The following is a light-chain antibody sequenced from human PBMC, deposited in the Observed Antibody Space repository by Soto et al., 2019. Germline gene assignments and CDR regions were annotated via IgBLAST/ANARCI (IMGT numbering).Light chain of an antibody. CDR1: QSVSGN. CDR3: QQYSNWPPLT. J-gene: IGKJ4*01. CDR2: GAS. Sequence: EVVMTQSPATLSVSPGERATLSCRASQSVSGNLAWYQQKPDQAPRLLIYGASTRATGIPARFSGSVSGSEFTLTISSLQSEDFAVYYCQQYSNWPPLTFGGGTKVEIK. V-gene: IGKV3-15*01.